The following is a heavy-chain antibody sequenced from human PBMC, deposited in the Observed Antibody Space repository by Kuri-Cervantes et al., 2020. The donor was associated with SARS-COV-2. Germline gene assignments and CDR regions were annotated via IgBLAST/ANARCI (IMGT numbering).Heavy chain of an antibody. CDR3: ATDKPSYGGNGYLQL. CDR2: IYYNGVT. J-gene: IGHJ1*01. Sequence: LRLSCSVSGGSIRSGAYYCHWIRHRPGKGLEWIGNIYYNGVTYYNPSLKSRVTISVDTSKNQFSLKLSPMTAADTAVYYCATDKPSYGGNGYLQLWGQGTLVTVSS. CDR1: GGSIRSGAYY. D-gene: IGHD4-23*01. V-gene: IGHV4-31*03.